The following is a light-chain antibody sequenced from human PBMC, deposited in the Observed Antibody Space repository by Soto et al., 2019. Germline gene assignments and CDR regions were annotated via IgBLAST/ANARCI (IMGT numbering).Light chain of an antibody. V-gene: IGKV3-15*01. Sequence: EIVMTQSPASLSVSPGETATLSCRASQSISNSLAWYQQKPGQAPSLLIYGASTRATGIPARFSDSGSGTEFTLTISSLQSEDSALYYCQQYNNWPPRTFGQGTKLEIK. CDR3: QQYNNWPPRT. CDR1: QSISNS. CDR2: GAS. J-gene: IGKJ2*01.